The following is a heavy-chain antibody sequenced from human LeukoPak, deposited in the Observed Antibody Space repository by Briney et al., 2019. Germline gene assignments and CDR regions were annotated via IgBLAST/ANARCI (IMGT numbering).Heavy chain of an antibody. V-gene: IGHV4-39*07. CDR3: AREGRDYYDRSGYSPDY. J-gene: IGHJ4*02. Sequence: SETLSLTCTVSGDSISSANYYWGWVRQPPGRGLEWIGTFYSTGSTHYNPSLRNRVTISVDTSKNQFSLRLSSVTAADTAIYYCAREGRDYYDRSGYSPDYWGQGTLVTVSS. CDR1: GDSISSANYY. D-gene: IGHD3-22*01. CDR2: FYSTGST.